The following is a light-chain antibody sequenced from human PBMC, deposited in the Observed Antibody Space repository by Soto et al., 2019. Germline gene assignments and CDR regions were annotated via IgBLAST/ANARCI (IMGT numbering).Light chain of an antibody. Sequence: QSALTQPRSVSGSPEQSVTISCTGTSSDVGSYNLVSWYQQHPGKAPKLMIYEGSKRPSGVSNRFSGSKSGNTASLTISGLQAEDEADCYCCSYAGSSTDVVFGGGTKLTVL. CDR3: CSYAGSSTDVV. CDR2: EGS. V-gene: IGLV2-23*01. CDR1: SSDVGSYNL. J-gene: IGLJ2*01.